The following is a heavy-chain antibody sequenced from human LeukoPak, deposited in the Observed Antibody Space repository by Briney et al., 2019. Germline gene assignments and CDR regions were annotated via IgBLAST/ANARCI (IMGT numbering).Heavy chain of an antibody. D-gene: IGHD3-3*01. V-gene: IGHV4-34*01. CDR1: GGSISGYY. J-gene: IGHJ4*02. Sequence: SETLSLTCTVSGGSISGYYWSWIRQPPGKGLEWIGEINHSGSTNYNPSLKSRVTISVDTSKNQFSLKLSSVTAADTAVYYCARFVLRFLEWYLDYWGQGTLVTVSS. CDR3: ARFVLRFLEWYLDY. CDR2: INHSGST.